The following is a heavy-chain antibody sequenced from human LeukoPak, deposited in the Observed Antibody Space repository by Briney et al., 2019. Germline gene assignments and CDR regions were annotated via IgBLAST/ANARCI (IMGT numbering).Heavy chain of an antibody. Sequence: ASVKVSCKASGYTFTDYYMHWVRQAPGQGLEWMGWINPNTGGTNYAQKFQGRISMTRDPSISTAYMELSSLRSDDAAVYYCARGFMITFGGVIAALDYWGQGTLVTVSS. J-gene: IGHJ4*02. CDR3: ARGFMITFGGVIAALDY. CDR1: GYTFTDYY. D-gene: IGHD3-16*02. V-gene: IGHV1-2*02. CDR2: INPNTGGT.